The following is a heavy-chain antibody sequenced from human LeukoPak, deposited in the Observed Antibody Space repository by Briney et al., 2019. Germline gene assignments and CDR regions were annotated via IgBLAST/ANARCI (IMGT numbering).Heavy chain of an antibody. V-gene: IGHV4-4*02. CDR2: IYHSGST. J-gene: IGHJ4*02. Sequence: PSETLSLTCGVSGGSISSSYWWSWVRQPPGKGLEWIGEIYHSGSTNYNPSLKSRVTISMDKSKNQFSLKLSSVTAADTAVYYCARDASEAGTNWGQGTLVTVSS. CDR3: ARDASEAGTN. CDR1: GGSISSSYW. D-gene: IGHD6-19*01.